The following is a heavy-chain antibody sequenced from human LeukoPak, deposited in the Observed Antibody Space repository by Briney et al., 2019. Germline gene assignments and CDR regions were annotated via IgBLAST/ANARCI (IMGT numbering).Heavy chain of an antibody. CDR1: GYTFTGYY. CDR3: ARTPTMAKDAFDI. Sequence: ASVKVSCKASGYTFTGYYMHWVRQAPGQGLEWMGWINPNSGGTNYAQKFQGRVTMTRVTSISTAYMELSRLRSDDTAVYYCARTPTMAKDAFDIWGQGTMVTVSS. CDR2: INPNSGGT. V-gene: IGHV1-2*02. D-gene: IGHD3-10*01. J-gene: IGHJ3*02.